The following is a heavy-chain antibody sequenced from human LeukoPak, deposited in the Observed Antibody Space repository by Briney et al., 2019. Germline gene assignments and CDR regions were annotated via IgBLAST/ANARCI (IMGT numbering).Heavy chain of an antibody. J-gene: IGHJ4*02. D-gene: IGHD3-22*01. CDR3: ARLRRNSDRSDFFYYYDH. CDR1: GFTFSDYS. Sequence: GGSLRLSCAASGFTFSDYSMNWVRQAPGKGLEWVASVNTVSSFIYYADSMRGRFTISRDNAKNSLFLQMNSLRAEDTAVYYCARLRRNSDRSDFFYYYDHWGQGTLVTVSS. CDR2: VNTVSSFI. V-gene: IGHV3-21*01.